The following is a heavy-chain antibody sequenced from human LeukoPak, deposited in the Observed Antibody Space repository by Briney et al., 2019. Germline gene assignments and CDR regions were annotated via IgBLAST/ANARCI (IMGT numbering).Heavy chain of an antibody. D-gene: IGHD3-10*01. Sequence: PSETLSLTCAVSGGPFSGYFWSWLRLSSGKGLEWIGEIHNSGTTNYNPSLNSRVTISEDTSKNQFYLNLSSVTAADTAVYYCARRYYYNLGSFPFDYWGQGTLVTVSS. CDR3: ARRYYYNLGSFPFDY. CDR2: IHNSGTT. CDR1: GGPFSGYF. J-gene: IGHJ4*02. V-gene: IGHV4-34*01.